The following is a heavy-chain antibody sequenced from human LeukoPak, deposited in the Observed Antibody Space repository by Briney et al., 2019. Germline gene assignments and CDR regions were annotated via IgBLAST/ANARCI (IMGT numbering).Heavy chain of an antibody. Sequence: GGSLRLSCAASGLTFSNAWMSWVRQAPGKGLEWVGRIKRKSDGGTTDYAAPVKGRFTISGDDSKNTLYLQMNSLKSEDTAVYYCTTELDVRPNHYWGQGTLVTVSS. D-gene: IGHD1-14*01. CDR2: IKRKSDGGTT. J-gene: IGHJ4*02. V-gene: IGHV3-15*01. CDR1: GLTFSNAW. CDR3: TTELDVRPNHY.